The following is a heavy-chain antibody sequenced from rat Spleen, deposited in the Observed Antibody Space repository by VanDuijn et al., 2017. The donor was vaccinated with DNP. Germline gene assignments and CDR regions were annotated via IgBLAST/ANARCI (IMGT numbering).Heavy chain of an antibody. J-gene: IGHJ2*01. V-gene: IGHV5-22*01. Sequence: EVQLVESGGGLVQPGRSLKLSCAASGFSFSYYYMAWVRQALTKGLEWVASIGSAALAPYYGDSVKGRFTISRDNAKSTLYLQMNSLRSEDMATYYCVRWNSGHFDYWGQGVMVTVSS. CDR1: GFSFSYYY. CDR3: VRWNSGHFDY. CDR2: IGSAALAP. D-gene: IGHD4-3*01.